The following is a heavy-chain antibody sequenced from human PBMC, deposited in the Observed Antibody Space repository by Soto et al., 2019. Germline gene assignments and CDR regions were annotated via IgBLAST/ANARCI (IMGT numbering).Heavy chain of an antibody. CDR2: TYYRSKWST. D-gene: IGHD1-26*01. J-gene: IGHJ4*02. CDR3: ARALAGSYDY. CDR1: GDSVSSKSAA. Sequence: TLSLTCAISGDSVSSKSAAWNWIRQSPSRGLEWLGRTYYRSKWSTDYAVSLKGRITVNPDTSKNQFSLHLNSVTPEDTAVYYCARALAGSYDYWGQGTLVTVSS. V-gene: IGHV6-1*01.